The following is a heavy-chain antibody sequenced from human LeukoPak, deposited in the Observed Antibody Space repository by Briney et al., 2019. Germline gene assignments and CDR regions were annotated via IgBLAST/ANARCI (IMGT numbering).Heavy chain of an antibody. V-gene: IGHV3-64D*06. J-gene: IGHJ3*02. CDR3: ARDVSLAYDTFDI. CDR1: GVTSSRAA. CDR2: ISSNGGST. D-gene: IGHD3-16*01. Sequence: GGSLRLSSLPSGVTSSRAAMRSVRQAPGKGLEYVSAISSNGGSTYYADSVKGRFTISRDKSKNTLYLQMSSLRAEDTAVYYCARDVSLAYDTFDIWGQGTMVTVSS.